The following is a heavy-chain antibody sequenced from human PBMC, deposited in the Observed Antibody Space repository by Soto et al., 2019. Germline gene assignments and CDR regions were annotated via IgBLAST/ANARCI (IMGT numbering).Heavy chain of an antibody. J-gene: IGHJ5*02. CDR2: ISAYNGNT. CDR3: ARGPYYYDSSGYPTA. Sequence: RASVKVSCKASGYTFTSYGISWVRQAPGQGLEWMGWISAYNGNTNYAQKLQGRVTMTTDTSTSTAYMELRSLRSDDTAVYYCARGPYYYDSSGYPTAWGQGTLVTVSS. D-gene: IGHD3-22*01. V-gene: IGHV1-18*01. CDR1: GYTFTSYG.